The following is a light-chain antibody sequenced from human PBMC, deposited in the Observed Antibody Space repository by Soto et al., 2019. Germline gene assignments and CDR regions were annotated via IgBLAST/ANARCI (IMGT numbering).Light chain of an antibody. Sequence: DIQMTQSPSSLSASVGDRVTITCRASQSISSYLNWYQQKPGKAPKLLIYAASSLQSGVPSRFSGSGSGTDFTLTISSLQPEDFATYYCQQSYSLYTCGQGTKLEIK. CDR1: QSISSY. J-gene: IGKJ2*01. V-gene: IGKV1-39*01. CDR3: QQSYSLYT. CDR2: AAS.